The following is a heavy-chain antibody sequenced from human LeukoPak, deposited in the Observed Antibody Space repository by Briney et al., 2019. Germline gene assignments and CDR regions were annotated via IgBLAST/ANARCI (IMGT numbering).Heavy chain of an antibody. Sequence: PSETLSLTCAVSGGSISSSNWWIWVRQSPGKGLEWIGEIYHTGDTKYNPSLRSRVTISVDKSKNQFSLNLICVTAADTAVYYCARGVIRAVAVLGYWGQGTLVTVSS. CDR2: IYHTGDT. V-gene: IGHV4-4*02. CDR1: GGSISSSNW. CDR3: ARGVIRAVAVLGY. D-gene: IGHD6-19*01. J-gene: IGHJ4*02.